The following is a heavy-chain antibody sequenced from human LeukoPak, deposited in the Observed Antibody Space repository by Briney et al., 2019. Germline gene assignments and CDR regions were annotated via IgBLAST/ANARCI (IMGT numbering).Heavy chain of an antibody. CDR2: ISDSGGSI. V-gene: IGHV3-23*01. J-gene: IGHJ4*02. CDR1: GFTFSSYA. Sequence: GGSLTLSCAASGFTFSSYAMSWVRQPPGKGLEGVAVISDSGGSIFYADSVKGRFTISRDNSNNTLYLQMNSLRAEDTAVYYCAKDHYSDTSGYLYGLDYWGQGTLVTVSS. CDR3: AKDHYSDTSGYLYGLDY. D-gene: IGHD3-22*01.